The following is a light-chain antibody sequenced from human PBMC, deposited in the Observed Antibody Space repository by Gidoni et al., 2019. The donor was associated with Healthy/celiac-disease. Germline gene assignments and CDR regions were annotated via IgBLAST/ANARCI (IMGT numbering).Light chain of an antibody. CDR3: QQYNNWPPYT. V-gene: IGKV3-15*01. CDR1: QSVSSN. CDR2: GAS. Sequence: EIVMTQYPAPLSVSPGERATLSCRASQSVSSNLAWYQQKPGQAPRLLIYGASTRATGIPARFSGSGSGTEFTLTISSLQSEDFAVYYCQQYNNWPPYTFGQXTKLEIK. J-gene: IGKJ2*01.